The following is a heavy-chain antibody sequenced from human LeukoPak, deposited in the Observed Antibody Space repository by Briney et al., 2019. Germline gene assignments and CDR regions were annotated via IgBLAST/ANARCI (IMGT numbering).Heavy chain of an antibody. D-gene: IGHD4-17*01. CDR1: GYTLTELS. CDR3: ATVSDYGRSFDY. CDR2: FDPEDGET. V-gene: IGHV1-24*01. J-gene: IGHJ4*02. Sequence: GPVKVSCKVSGYTLTELSMHWVRQAPGKGLEWMGGFDPEDGETIYALKFQGRVTMTEDTSTDTAYMELSSLRSEDTAVYYCATVSDYGRSFDYWGQGTLVTVSS.